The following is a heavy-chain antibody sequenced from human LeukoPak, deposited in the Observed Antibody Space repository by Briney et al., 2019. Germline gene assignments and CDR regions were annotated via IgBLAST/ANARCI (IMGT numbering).Heavy chain of an antibody. D-gene: IGHD4-17*01. CDR3: AKDLAYGDYFDY. Sequence: GGSLRLSCAAPGFTFSSFGMNWVRQAPGKGLEWVSFISTSSSYIYYADSVKGRFTISRDNSKNTLYLQMNSLRAEDTAVYYCAKDLAYGDYFDYWGQGTLVTVSS. J-gene: IGHJ4*02. CDR2: ISTSSSYI. V-gene: IGHV3-21*04. CDR1: GFTFSSFG.